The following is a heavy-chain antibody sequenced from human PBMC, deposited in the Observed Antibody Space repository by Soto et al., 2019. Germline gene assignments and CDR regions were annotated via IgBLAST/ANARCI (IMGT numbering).Heavy chain of an antibody. V-gene: IGHV3-72*01. CDR2: IRNKANSYST. D-gene: IGHD2-8*01. J-gene: IGHJ3*02. CDR3: TRVRIYADESGRHFDI. CDR1: GFTFSDHY. Sequence: EVQLVESGGGLVQPGGSLRLSCAASGFTFSDHYMDWVRQAPGKGLEWVGRIRNKANSYSTQYAASVKGRFTISRDDSKTSLSLQMNSLKTEDTAVYYCTRVRIYADESGRHFDIWSQGTVVTVSS.